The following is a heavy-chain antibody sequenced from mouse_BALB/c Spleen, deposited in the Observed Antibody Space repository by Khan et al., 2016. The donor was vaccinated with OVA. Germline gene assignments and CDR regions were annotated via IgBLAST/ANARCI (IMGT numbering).Heavy chain of an antibody. D-gene: IGHD1-1*02. J-gene: IGHJ3*01. CDR1: GYSITSDYA. CDR3: VIWRAY. V-gene: IGHV3-2*02. CDR2: INYSGTT. Sequence: EVQLQESGPGLVKPSQSLSLTCTVTGYSITSDYAWNWNRQFPGNKLEWMGYINYSGTTSKKPSLKSRISITRDTSKNQFFLQFNSVTTEDTATYYCVIWRAYWGQGTLVTVSA.